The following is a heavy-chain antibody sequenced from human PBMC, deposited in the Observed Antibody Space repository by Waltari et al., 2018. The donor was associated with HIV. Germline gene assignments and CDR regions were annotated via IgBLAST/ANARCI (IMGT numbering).Heavy chain of an antibody. CDR3: ARLGRFLENAFDI. V-gene: IGHV1-3*01. CDR2: INAGNGNT. D-gene: IGHD3-3*01. Sequence: QVQLVQSGAEVKKPGASVKVSCKASGYTFTSYAMHWVRQAPGQRLEWMGWINAGNGNTKYSQKFQGRVTITRDTSASTAYMELSSLRSEDTAVYYCARLGRFLENAFDIWGQGTMVTVSS. CDR1: GYTFTSYA. J-gene: IGHJ3*02.